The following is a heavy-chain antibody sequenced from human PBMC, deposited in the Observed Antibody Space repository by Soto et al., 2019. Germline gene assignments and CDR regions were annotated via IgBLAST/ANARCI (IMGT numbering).Heavy chain of an antibody. CDR2: ISAYNGNT. V-gene: IGHV1-18*04. D-gene: IGHD5-12*01. CDR3: ARCGWLRWGAEDYYYGMDV. J-gene: IGHJ6*02. CDR1: GYTFTSYG. Sequence: QVQLVQSGAEVKKPGASVRVSCKASGYTFTSYGISWVRQAPGQGLEWMGWISAYNGNTNYAQKLQGRVTMTTDTSTSTDYMELRSLRSDDTAVYYCARCGWLRWGAEDYYYGMDVWGQGTTVTVSS.